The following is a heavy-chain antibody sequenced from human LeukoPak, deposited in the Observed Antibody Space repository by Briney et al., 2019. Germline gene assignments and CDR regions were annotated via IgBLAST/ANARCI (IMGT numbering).Heavy chain of an antibody. CDR3: ARSITIFRTWFDP. J-gene: IGHJ5*02. D-gene: IGHD3-3*01. V-gene: IGHV3-64*01. Sequence: GGSLRLSXAASGFTFSSYAMHWVRQAPGKGLEYVSAISSNGGSTYYANSVKGRFTISRDNSKNTLYLQMGSLRAEDMAVYYCARSITIFRTWFDPWGQGTLVTVSS. CDR2: ISSNGGST. CDR1: GFTFSSYA.